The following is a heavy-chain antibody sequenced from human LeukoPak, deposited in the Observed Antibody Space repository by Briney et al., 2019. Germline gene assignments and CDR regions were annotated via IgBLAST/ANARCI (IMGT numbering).Heavy chain of an antibody. CDR2: IYYSGST. V-gene: IGHV4-39*07. CDR1: GSSISSGDYY. J-gene: IGHJ3*02. D-gene: IGHD1-26*01. CDR3: ARVCSGSDGARGAFDI. Sequence: SETLSLTCTVSGSSISSGDYYWGWIRQPPGKGLEWIGSIYYSGSTYYNPSLKSRVTISVDTSKNQFSLKLSSVTAADTAVYYCARVCSGSDGARGAFDIWGQGTMVTVSS.